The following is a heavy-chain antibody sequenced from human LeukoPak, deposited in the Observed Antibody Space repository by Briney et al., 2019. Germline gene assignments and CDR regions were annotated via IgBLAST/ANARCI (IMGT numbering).Heavy chain of an antibody. CDR2: ISSSSSDI. Sequence: AGGSLRLSCAASGFTFSSYSMNWVRQAPGKGLEWVSSISSSSSDIYYADSVKGRFTISRDNAKNSLYLQMNGLRAEDTAVYYCARFAVLCSGGSCHNGGWFDPWGQGTLVTVSS. D-gene: IGHD2-15*01. CDR1: GFTFSSYS. J-gene: IGHJ5*02. CDR3: ARFAVLCSGGSCHNGGWFDP. V-gene: IGHV3-21*01.